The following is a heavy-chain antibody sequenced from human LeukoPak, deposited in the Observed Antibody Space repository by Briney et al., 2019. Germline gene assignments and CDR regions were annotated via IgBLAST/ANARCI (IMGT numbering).Heavy chain of an antibody. J-gene: IGHJ3*02. CDR2: ISGSGGST. CDR1: GFTFSSYA. Sequence: GGSLRLSCAASGFTFSSYAMSWVRQAPGKGLEWVSAISGSGGSTYYADPVKGRFTISRGNSKNTLYLQMNSLRAEDTAVYYCAKPLTGDDAFDIWGQGTMVTVSS. CDR3: AKPLTGDDAFDI. D-gene: IGHD7-27*01. V-gene: IGHV3-23*01.